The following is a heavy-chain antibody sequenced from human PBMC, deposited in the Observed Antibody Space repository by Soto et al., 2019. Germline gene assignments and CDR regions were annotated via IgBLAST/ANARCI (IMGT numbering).Heavy chain of an antibody. V-gene: IGHV4-31*03. J-gene: IGHJ3*02. D-gene: IGHD4-17*01. Sequence: SETLSLTCTVSGGSISSGGYYWSWIRQHPGKGLEWIGYIYYSGSTYYNPSLKSRVTISVDTSKNQFSLKLSSVTAADTAVYYCARSSGDSDAFDIWGQGTMVTVSS. CDR2: IYYSGST. CDR1: GGSISSGGYY. CDR3: ARSSGDSDAFDI.